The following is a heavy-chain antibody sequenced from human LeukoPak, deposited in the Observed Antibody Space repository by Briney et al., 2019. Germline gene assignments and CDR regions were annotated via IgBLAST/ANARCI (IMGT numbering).Heavy chain of an antibody. J-gene: IGHJ3*02. CDR2: IYTSGST. CDR1: GGSISSYY. CDR3: ARDTRASDRGGAFDI. V-gene: IGHV4-4*07. D-gene: IGHD3-10*01. Sequence: PSETLSLTCTVSGGSISSYYWSWLRQPAGKGLEWIGRIYTSGSTNYNPSLKSQVTMSVDTSKNQFSLKLSSVTAADTAVYYCARDTRASDRGGAFDIWGQGTMVTVSS.